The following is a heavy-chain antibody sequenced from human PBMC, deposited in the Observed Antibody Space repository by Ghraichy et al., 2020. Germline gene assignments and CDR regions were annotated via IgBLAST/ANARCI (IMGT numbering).Heavy chain of an antibody. CDR3: AREIVALDC. CDR2: ISSSSSTI. J-gene: IGHJ4*02. D-gene: IGHD3-16*02. CDR1: GFTFSSYG. V-gene: IGHV3-48*02. Sequence: GGSPRLSCAASGFTFSSYGMTWVRQAPEKGLEWVSYISSSSSTITYADSVKGRFTISRDNAKNSLILQMNSLRDEDTAVYYCAREIVALDCWGQGTLVTVSS.